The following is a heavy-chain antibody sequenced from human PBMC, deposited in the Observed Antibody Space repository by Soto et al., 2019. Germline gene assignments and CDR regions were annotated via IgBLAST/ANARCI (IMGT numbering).Heavy chain of an antibody. Sequence: GGSLRLSCAISGFTFNDYYMSWIRQAPGKGLEWISYISGGGSTTYHADSVRGRFTISRDNAKNSLFLQMNSLRAEDTAVYYCAREVRTSGWFRRLDSWGQGILVTVSS. D-gene: IGHD6-19*01. V-gene: IGHV3-11*01. CDR2: ISGGGSTT. CDR1: GFTFNDYY. J-gene: IGHJ4*02. CDR3: AREVRTSGWFRRLDS.